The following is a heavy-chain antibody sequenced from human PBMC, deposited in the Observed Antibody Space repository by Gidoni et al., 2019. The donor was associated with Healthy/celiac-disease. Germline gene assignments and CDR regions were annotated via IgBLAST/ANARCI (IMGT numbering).Heavy chain of an antibody. J-gene: IGHJ4*02. CDR3: ARGGDSSGPYYFDY. V-gene: IGHV3-21*01. CDR2: ISSSSSYI. D-gene: IGHD6-19*01. Sequence: EVPLVESGGGLVKPGGSLRLSWDASGFTFSSYSMNWVRQVPGKGLEWVSSISSSSSYIDYADSVKGRFTISRDNAKNSLYLQMNSLRAEDTAVYYCARGGDSSGPYYFDYWGQGTLVTVSS. CDR1: GFTFSSYS.